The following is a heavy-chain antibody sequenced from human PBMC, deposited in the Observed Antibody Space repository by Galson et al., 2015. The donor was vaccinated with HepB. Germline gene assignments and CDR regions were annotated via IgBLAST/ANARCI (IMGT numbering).Heavy chain of an antibody. J-gene: IGHJ4*02. CDR1: GDSVSTNSAA. CDR2: TYYRSKWYN. CDR3: AREEQPRVSLWDHFDY. V-gene: IGHV6-1*01. D-gene: IGHD6-13*01. Sequence: CAISGDSVSTNSAAWNWIRQSPSRGLEWLGRTYYRSKWYNDYAVSVKSRVTINPDTSKNQFSLQLNSVTPEDTAVYYCAREEQPRVSLWDHFDYWGQGTLVTVSS.